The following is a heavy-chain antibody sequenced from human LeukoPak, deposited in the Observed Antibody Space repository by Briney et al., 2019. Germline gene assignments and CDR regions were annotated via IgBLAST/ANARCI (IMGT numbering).Heavy chain of an antibody. Sequence: SETLSLTCTVSGGSISSYYWSWIRQPPGKGLEWIGYIYYSGSTNYNPSLKSRVTISVDTSKNQFSLKLSFVTAADTAVYYCARHTAKYYFDYWGQGTLVTVSS. CDR3: ARHTAKYYFDY. CDR2: IYYSGST. J-gene: IGHJ4*02. CDR1: GGSISSYY. D-gene: IGHD5-18*01. V-gene: IGHV4-59*08.